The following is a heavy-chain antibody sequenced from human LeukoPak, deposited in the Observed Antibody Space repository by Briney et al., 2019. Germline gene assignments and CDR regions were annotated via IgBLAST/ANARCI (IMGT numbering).Heavy chain of an antibody. J-gene: IGHJ4*02. D-gene: IGHD4-17*01. CDR2: ISSSSSYT. V-gene: IGHV3-11*06. CDR1: GFTFSDYY. Sequence: GGSLRLSCAASGFTFSDYYMSWIRQAPGKGLEWVSYISSSSSYTNYADSVKGRFSISRDNAKNSLYLQMNSLRAEDTALYYCASHYGDYSFDYWGQGTLVTVSS. CDR3: ASHYGDYSFDY.